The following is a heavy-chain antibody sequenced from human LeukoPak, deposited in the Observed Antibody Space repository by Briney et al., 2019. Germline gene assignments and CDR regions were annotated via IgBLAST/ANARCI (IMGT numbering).Heavy chain of an antibody. CDR1: GGSVNNYY. D-gene: IGHD2-2*01. CDR2: IYTSGST. CDR3: ARGAHCRSGKCSFFDY. Sequence: KSSETLSLTCTVSGGSVNNYYWSWIRQPAGKGLEWIGRIYTSGSTNYKSSLKSRLTMSVDTSKSQLSLNLSSVTAADTAVYYCARGAHCRSGKCSFFDYWGQGTLVTVSS. J-gene: IGHJ4*02. V-gene: IGHV4-4*07.